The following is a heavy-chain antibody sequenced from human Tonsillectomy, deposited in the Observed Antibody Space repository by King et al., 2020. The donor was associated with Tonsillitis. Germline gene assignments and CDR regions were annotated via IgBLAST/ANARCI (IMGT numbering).Heavy chain of an antibody. Sequence: VQLVESGGGLVQPGGSLRLSCAVSGFTFSRYWMRWVRQAPGKGLEWVANIKEDGSDKHYVDSVKGRFTISRDNAKNSLFLQMNRLRAEDTAVYYCATEGGRSGSGYWGQGTLVTVSS. D-gene: IGHD3-10*01. V-gene: IGHV3-7*01. CDR2: IKEDGSDK. J-gene: IGHJ4*02. CDR3: ATEGGRSGSGY. CDR1: GFTFSRYW.